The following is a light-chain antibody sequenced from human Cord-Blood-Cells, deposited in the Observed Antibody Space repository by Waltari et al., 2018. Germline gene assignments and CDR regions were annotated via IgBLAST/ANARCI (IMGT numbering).Light chain of an antibody. CDR2: GAS. V-gene: IGKV3-20*01. J-gene: IGKJ2*01. CDR1: QSVSSSY. CDR3: QQYGSSPPYT. Sequence: EIVFTQSPGTLFLSPGERATPSCRASQSVSSSYLAWYQQKPGQAPRLLIYGASSRATGIPDRFSGSGSGTDFTLTISRLEPEDFAVYYCQQYGSSPPYTFGQGTKLEIK.